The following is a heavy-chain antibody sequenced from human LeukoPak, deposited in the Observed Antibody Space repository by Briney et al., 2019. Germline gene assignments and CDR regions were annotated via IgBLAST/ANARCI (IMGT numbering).Heavy chain of an antibody. CDR2: INHSGST. D-gene: IGHD4-23*01. Sequence: SETLSLTCAVYGGSFSGYYWSWIRQPPGKGLEWIGEINHSGSTNYNPSLKSRVTISVDTSKNQFSLKLSSVTAADTAVYYCARATVVTPRMDYYYYYMDVWGKGTTVTVSS. V-gene: IGHV4-34*01. CDR3: ARATVVTPRMDYYYYYMDV. J-gene: IGHJ6*03. CDR1: GGSFSGYY.